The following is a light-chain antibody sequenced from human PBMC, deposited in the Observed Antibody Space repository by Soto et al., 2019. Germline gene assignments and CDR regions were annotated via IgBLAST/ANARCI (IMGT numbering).Light chain of an antibody. CDR2: GAS. CDR3: QQYNNWPFT. V-gene: IGKV3-15*01. J-gene: IGKJ3*01. Sequence: EIMMTQSPVTLSVSPGERATLSCRASQSVNSNLAWYQQKPGQAPRLLIYGASTRATGIPASFIGNGSGTEITLTASRLQPEDFAFYYCQQYNNWPFTFGPGTKVDIK. CDR1: QSVNSN.